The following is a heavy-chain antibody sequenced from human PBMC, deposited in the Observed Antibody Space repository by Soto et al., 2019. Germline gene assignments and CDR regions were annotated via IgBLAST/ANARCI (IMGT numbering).Heavy chain of an antibody. CDR2: IYHSGST. V-gene: IGHV4-30-2*01. D-gene: IGHD4-17*01. CDR3: ARASTTVTTLDY. Sequence: QLQLQESGSGLVKPSQTLSLTCAVSGGSISSGGYSWSWIRQPPGKGLEWIGYIYHSGSTYYNPSLKSRVTLSVDRSKNQFSLKLRSVTAADTAVYYGARASTTVTTLDYWGKGTLVTVSS. CDR1: GGSISSGGYS. J-gene: IGHJ4*02.